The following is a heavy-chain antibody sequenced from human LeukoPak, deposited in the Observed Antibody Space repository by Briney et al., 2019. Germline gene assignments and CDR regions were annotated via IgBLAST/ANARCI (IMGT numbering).Heavy chain of an antibody. CDR2: ISGSGGST. J-gene: IGHJ4*02. CDR3: AKTNSIFGVVIHYFDY. D-gene: IGHD3-3*01. Sequence: GGSLRLSCGASGFTFSSYAMSWVRQAPGKGLEWVSAISGSGGSTYYADSVKGRFTISRDNSKNTLYLQMNSLRAEDTAVYYCAKTNSIFGVVIHYFDYWGQGTLVTVSS. V-gene: IGHV3-23*01. CDR1: GFTFSSYA.